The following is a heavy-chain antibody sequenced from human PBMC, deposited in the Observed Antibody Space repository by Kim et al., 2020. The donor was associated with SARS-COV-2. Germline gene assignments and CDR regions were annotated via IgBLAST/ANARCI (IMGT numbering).Heavy chain of an antibody. D-gene: IGHD3-10*01. V-gene: IGHV3-23*01. Sequence: DSVKGRFTISRDNFNNMLYLQMSSLRAEDTAVYYCAKVFGFGGPVYGMDVWGHGTMVTVSS. J-gene: IGHJ6*02. CDR3: AKVFGFGGPVYGMDV.